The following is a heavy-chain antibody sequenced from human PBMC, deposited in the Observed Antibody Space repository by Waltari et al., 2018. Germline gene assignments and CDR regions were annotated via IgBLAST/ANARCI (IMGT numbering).Heavy chain of an antibody. CDR1: GFGFSNYW. J-gene: IGHJ4*02. V-gene: IGHV3-74*01. CDR2: TKKDGRGT. D-gene: IGHD1-26*01. CDR3: VREKDLGGTCVFDF. Sequence: EVQLVESGGGLVQTGGSLRLSCAASGFGFSNYWMDWVRQVPGKGLVWVERTKKDGRGTAYADFVEGRLTSSRDNAKSTLHLQMTSLTAEDTAVYYCVREKDLGGTCVFDFWGRGTLVTVSS.